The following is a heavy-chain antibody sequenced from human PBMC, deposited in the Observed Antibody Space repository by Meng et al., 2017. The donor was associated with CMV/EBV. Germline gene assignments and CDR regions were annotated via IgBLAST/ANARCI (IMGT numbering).Heavy chain of an antibody. D-gene: IGHD3-10*01. CDR2: IYYSGST. Sequence: TVSGGAGSSGSYYRSWIRQPPGKGLEWIGYIYYSGSTNYNPSLKSRVTISVDTSKNQFSLKLSSVTAADTAVYYCARDPYYGSGSYYTWGQGTLVTVSS. CDR1: GGAGSSGSYY. V-gene: IGHV4-61*01. CDR3: ARDPYYGSGSYYT. J-gene: IGHJ5*02.